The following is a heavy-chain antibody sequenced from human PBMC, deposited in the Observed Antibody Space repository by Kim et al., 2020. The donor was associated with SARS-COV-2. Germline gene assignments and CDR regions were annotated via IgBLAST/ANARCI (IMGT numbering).Heavy chain of an antibody. Sequence: PSLKSRATISVDTSKNQFSLKLNSVTAADMAVYYCARETSMITFGGVIETWGQGTLVTVSS. V-gene: IGHV4-59*01. J-gene: IGHJ1*01. CDR3: ARETSMITFGGVIET. D-gene: IGHD3-16*02.